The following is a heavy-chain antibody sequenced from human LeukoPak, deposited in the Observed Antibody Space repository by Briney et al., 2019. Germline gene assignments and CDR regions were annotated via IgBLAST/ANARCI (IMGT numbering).Heavy chain of an antibody. CDR3: ARELGSLGRVDY. D-gene: IGHD7-27*01. J-gene: IGHJ4*02. CDR2: IYTSGST. V-gene: IGHV4-4*07. CDR1: GGSISSYY. Sequence: KPSETPSLTCTVSGGSISSYYWSWIRQPAGKGLEWIGRIYTSGSTNYNPSLKSRVTISVDKSKNQFSLKLSSVTAADTAVYYCARELGSLGRVDYWGQGTLVTVSS.